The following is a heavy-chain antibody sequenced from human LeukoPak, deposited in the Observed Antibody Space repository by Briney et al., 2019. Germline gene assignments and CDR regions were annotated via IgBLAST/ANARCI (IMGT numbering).Heavy chain of an antibody. CDR3: AREGAAAGINLYNWFDP. CDR1: GGSFSGYY. CDR2: INHSGST. D-gene: IGHD6-13*01. J-gene: IGHJ5*02. Sequence: TSETLSLTCAVYGGSFSGYYWSWIRQPPGKGLEWIGEINHSGSTNYNPSLKSRVTISVDTSKNQFSLKLSSVTAADTAVYYCAREGAAAGINLYNWFDPWGQGTLVTVSS. V-gene: IGHV4-34*01.